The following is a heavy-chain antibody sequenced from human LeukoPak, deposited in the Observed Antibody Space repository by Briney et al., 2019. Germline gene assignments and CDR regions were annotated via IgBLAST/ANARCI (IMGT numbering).Heavy chain of an antibody. Sequence: GGSLRLSCAASGFTVSSNYMSWVRQAPGKGLEWVSVIYSGGSTYYADSVKGRFTISRDNSKNTLYLQMNSLRAEDTAVYYCAKDRDSGYSSGWYGGETDYWGQGTLVTVSS. CDR3: AKDRDSGYSSGWYGGETDY. CDR1: GFTVSSNY. CDR2: IYSGGST. D-gene: IGHD6-19*01. J-gene: IGHJ4*02. V-gene: IGHV3-53*01.